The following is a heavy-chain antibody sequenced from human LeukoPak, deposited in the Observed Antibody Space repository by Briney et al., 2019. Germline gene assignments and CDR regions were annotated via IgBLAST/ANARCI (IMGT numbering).Heavy chain of an antibody. CDR3: AKGVSSGYYDWYYFDY. V-gene: IGHV3-23*01. Sequence: PGGSLRLSCAASGFTFSSYAMSWVRQAPGKGLEWVSAISGSGGSTYYADSVKGRFTISRVNSKNTLYLQMNSLRAEDTAVYYCAKGVSSGYYDWYYFDYWGQGTLVTVSS. CDR1: GFTFSSYA. D-gene: IGHD3-22*01. CDR2: ISGSGGST. J-gene: IGHJ4*02.